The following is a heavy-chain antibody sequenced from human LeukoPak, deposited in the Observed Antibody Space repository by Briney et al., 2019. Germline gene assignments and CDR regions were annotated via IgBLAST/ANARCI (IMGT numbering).Heavy chain of an antibody. D-gene: IGHD3-10*01. Sequence: PGGSLRLSCAASGFTVSSNYMNWVRQAPGKGLEWVAVISYDGSNTYYADSVKGRFTISRDNSKNMLYLQMNSLRAEDTAVYYCAKPYYYGSRSYMDYWGQGTLVTVSS. CDR2: ISYDGSNT. CDR3: AKPYYYGSRSYMDY. J-gene: IGHJ4*02. V-gene: IGHV3-30*18. CDR1: GFTVSSNY.